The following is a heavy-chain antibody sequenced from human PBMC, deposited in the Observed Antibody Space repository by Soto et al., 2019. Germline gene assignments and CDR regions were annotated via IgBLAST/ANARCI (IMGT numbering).Heavy chain of an antibody. CDR3: ARDGSGYRSRASPMDV. CDR1: GDTFSSYA. CDR2: IILIFGTA. Sequence: QVQLVQSGAEVKKPGSSVKVSRKASGDTFSSYAISWVRQAPGQGLEWMGGIILIFGTANYAQKFQGRVTITADESTSTAYMELSSLRSEDTAVYYCARDGSGYRSRASPMDVWGQGTTVTVSS. V-gene: IGHV1-69*01. D-gene: IGHD3-22*01. J-gene: IGHJ6*02.